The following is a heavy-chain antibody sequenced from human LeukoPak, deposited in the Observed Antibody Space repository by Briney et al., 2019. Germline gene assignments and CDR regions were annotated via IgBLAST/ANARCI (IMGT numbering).Heavy chain of an antibody. CDR3: ARDENNWNYPPNFDY. CDR2: ISYDGSNK. CDR1: GFTFSSYA. J-gene: IGHJ4*02. Sequence: PGGSLRLSCAASGFTFSSYAMHWVRQAPGKGLEWVAVISYDGSNKYYADSAKGRFTISRDNSKNTLYLQMNSLRAEDTAVYYCARDENNWNYPPNFDYWGQGTLVTVSS. D-gene: IGHD1-7*01. V-gene: IGHV3-30-3*01.